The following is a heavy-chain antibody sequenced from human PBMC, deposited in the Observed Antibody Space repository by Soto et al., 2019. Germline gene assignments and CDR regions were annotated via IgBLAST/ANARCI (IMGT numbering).Heavy chain of an antibody. Sequence: QVQLVQSGAEVKKPGASVKVSCKASGYTFISYGISWVRQAPGQGLEWMGWISGYNGNTKYAQKLQGRVTMTTDTXXXXXXXXXXXXXXXXXXXXXXXXXLGAQIVDYWGQGTLVTVSS. CDR1: GYTFISYG. CDR2: ISGYNGNT. D-gene: IGHD1-26*01. J-gene: IGHJ4*02. CDR3: XXXLGAQIVDY. V-gene: IGHV1-18*01.